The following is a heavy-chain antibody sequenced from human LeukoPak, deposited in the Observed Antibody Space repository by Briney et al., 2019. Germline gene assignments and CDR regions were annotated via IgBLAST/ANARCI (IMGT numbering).Heavy chain of an antibody. J-gene: IGHJ4*02. V-gene: IGHV3-30-3*01. Sequence: GGSLRLSCAASGFTFSSYAMHWVRQAPGKGLEWVAVISYDGSNKYYADFVKGRFTISRDNSKNTLYLQMNSLRAEDTAVYYCAGAMIPSPLDYWGQGTLVTVSS. D-gene: IGHD3-22*01. CDR1: GFTFSSYA. CDR2: ISYDGSNK. CDR3: AGAMIPSPLDY.